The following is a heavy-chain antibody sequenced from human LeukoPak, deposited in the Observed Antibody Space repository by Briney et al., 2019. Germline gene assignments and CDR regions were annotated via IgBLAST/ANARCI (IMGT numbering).Heavy chain of an antibody. D-gene: IGHD3-3*01. V-gene: IGHV3-23*01. CDR3: AKRGSGYNQFDY. Sequence: GGSLRLSCAASGFTFSSYGMSWVRQAPGKGLEWVSGISGSGGSTYYADSVKGRFTISRDNSKNTLYLQMNSLRAEDTAVYYCAKRGSGYNQFDYWGQGTLVTLSS. J-gene: IGHJ4*02. CDR1: GFTFSSYG. CDR2: ISGSGGST.